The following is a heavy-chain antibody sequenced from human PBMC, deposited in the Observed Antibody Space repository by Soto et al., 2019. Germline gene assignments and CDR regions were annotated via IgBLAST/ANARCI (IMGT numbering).Heavy chain of an antibody. J-gene: IGHJ4*02. CDR3: ARDSNGGNSWFDY. Sequence: QVQLVESGGGVVQPGRSLRLSCAASGFTFSSHGMHWVRQAPGKGLEWVAVIWNDGGNKYYADSVKGRFTISRDTSKNTLYLQMNSLRAEDTAVYYCARDSNGGNSWFDYWGQGTQVTVSS. D-gene: IGHD2-21*02. CDR1: GFTFSSHG. V-gene: IGHV3-33*01. CDR2: IWNDGGNK.